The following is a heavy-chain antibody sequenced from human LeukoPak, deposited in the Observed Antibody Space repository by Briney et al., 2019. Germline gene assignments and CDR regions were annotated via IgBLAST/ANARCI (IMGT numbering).Heavy chain of an antibody. Sequence: PSETLSLTCTVSGGSISSYYWSWIRQPPGKGLEWIGYNSGSTNYNPSLKSRVTISVDTSKNHFSLNLSSVTAADTAVYYCASHVVTTWGDYFDDWGQGTLVTVSS. D-gene: IGHD4-23*01. CDR1: GGSISSYY. CDR2: NSGST. CDR3: ASHVVTTWGDYFDD. J-gene: IGHJ4*02. V-gene: IGHV4-59*08.